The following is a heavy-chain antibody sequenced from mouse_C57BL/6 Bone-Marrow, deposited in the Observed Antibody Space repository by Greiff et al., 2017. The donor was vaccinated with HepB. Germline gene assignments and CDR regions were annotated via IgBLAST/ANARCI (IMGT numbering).Heavy chain of an antibody. CDR1: GYTFTSYW. Sequence: VQLQQPGAELVKPGASVKLSCKASGYTFTSYWMQWVKQRPGQGLEWIGEIDPSDSYTNYNQKFKGKATLTVDTSSSTAYMQLSSLTSEDSAVYYCARFTTVVANFDYWGQGTTLTVSS. V-gene: IGHV1-50*01. J-gene: IGHJ2*01. CDR3: ARFTTVVANFDY. CDR2: IDPSDSYT. D-gene: IGHD1-1*01.